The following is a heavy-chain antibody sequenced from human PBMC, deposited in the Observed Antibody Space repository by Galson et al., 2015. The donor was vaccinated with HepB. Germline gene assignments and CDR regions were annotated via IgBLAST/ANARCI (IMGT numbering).Heavy chain of an antibody. V-gene: IGHV3-74*01. CDR1: GFTFSSYW. CDR2: ISPDGSST. J-gene: IGHJ4*02. CDR3: ARLLSVAGTN. D-gene: IGHD6-19*01. Sequence: SLRLSCAASGFTFSSYWMHWVRHAPGKGLVWVSCISPDGSSTTYADSVKGRFTVSRDNAKNTLYLQMNSLKSEDTAVYYCARLLSVAGTNWGQGTLVTVSS.